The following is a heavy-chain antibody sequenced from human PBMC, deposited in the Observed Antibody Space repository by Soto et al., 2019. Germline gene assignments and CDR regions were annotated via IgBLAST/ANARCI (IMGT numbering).Heavy chain of an antibody. CDR3: TADSRVLYTYYYSYGMDV. D-gene: IGHD3-16*01. V-gene: IGHV1-58*01. J-gene: IGHJ6*02. CDR2: IVVGSGNT. Sequence: GASVKFSCKASGFTFTSSAVQWVRQARGQRLEWIGWIVVGSGNTNYAQKFQERVTITRDMSTSTAYMELSSLRSEDTAVYYCTADSRVLYTYYYSYGMDVWGQGTTVTVSS. CDR1: GFTFTSSA.